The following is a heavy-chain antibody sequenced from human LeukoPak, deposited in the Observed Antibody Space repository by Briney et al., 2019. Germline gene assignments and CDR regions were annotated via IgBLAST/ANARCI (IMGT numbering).Heavy chain of an antibody. Sequence: ETLSLTCTVSGGSISSYYWSWIRQPPGKGLECIGYIYYSGSTNYNPSLKGRVTISVDTSKNQFSLKLSSVTAADTAVYYCARAVDYYDSSYYFDYWGQGTLVTVSS. D-gene: IGHD3-22*01. V-gene: IGHV4-59*01. J-gene: IGHJ4*02. CDR3: ARAVDYYDSSYYFDY. CDR2: IYYSGST. CDR1: GGSISSYY.